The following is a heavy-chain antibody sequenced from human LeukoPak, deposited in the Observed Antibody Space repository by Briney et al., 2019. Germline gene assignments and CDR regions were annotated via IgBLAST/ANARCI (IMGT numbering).Heavy chain of an antibody. CDR2: ISYDGSNK. J-gene: IGHJ4*02. V-gene: IGHV3-30*18. Sequence: GGSLRLSCAASGFTFSNYGIHWVRQAPGKGLEWVAVISYDGSNKYYADSVKGRFTISRDNSKNTLYLQMNSLRAEDTAVYYCAKTSLWFGELSWWGQGTLVTVSS. CDR1: GFTFSNYG. CDR3: AKTSLWFGELSW. D-gene: IGHD3-10*01.